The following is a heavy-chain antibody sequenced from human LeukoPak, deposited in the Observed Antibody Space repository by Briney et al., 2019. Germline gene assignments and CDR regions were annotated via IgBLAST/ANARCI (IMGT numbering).Heavy chain of an antibody. CDR3: ARDLSSGGWTLEFDY. Sequence: GASVKVSCKTSGYTFSTYGITWVRQAPGQGGQGMGWISAHSGNTKYAENFQGRISLTTDTSATTAYMELRSLTSDDTAVYYCARDLSSGGWTLEFDYWGQGSLVTVAS. CDR2: ISAHSGNT. J-gene: IGHJ4*02. CDR1: GYTFSTYG. V-gene: IGHV1-18*01. D-gene: IGHD1-1*01.